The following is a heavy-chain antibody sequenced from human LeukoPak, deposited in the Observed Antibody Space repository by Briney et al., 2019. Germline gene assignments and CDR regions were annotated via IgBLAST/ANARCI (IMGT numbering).Heavy chain of an antibody. CDR1: GFTVSSNY. D-gene: IGHD1-26*01. V-gene: IGHV3-53*01. CDR2: IYSGDTT. Sequence: GGSLRLSCAASGFTVSSNYMTWVRQAPGKGLEWVSVIYSGDTTYYADSVKGRFTVSRDNSKNTLYLQMNSLRAEDTAVYYCARDLVGAIDYWGQGTLVTVSS. J-gene: IGHJ4*02. CDR3: ARDLVGAIDY.